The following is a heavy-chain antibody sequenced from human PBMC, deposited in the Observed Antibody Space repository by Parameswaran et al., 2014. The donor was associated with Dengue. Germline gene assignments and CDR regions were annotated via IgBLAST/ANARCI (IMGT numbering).Heavy chain of an antibody. Sequence: PGKGLEWIGYIYYSGSTNYNPSLKSRVTISVDTSKNQFSLKLSSVTAADTAVYYCASRSSSHVAGFDPWGQGTLVTVSS. D-gene: IGHD6-13*01. J-gene: IGHJ5*02. CDR3: ASRSSSHVAGFDP. CDR2: IYYSGST. V-gene: IGHV4-59*08.